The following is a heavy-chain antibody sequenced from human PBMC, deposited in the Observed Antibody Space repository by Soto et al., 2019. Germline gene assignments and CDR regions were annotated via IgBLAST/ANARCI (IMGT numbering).Heavy chain of an antibody. J-gene: IGHJ4*02. D-gene: IGHD1-26*01. CDR3: ARVGYSGSYYRDY. V-gene: IGHV1-69*02. CDR2: IIPILGIA. Sequence: QVQLVQSGAEVKKPGSSAKVSCKASGGTFSSYTISWVRQAPGQGLEWMGRIIPILGIANYAQKFQGRVTITADKSTSTAYMELSSLRSEDTAVYYCARVGYSGSYYRDYWGQGTLVTVSS. CDR1: GGTFSSYT.